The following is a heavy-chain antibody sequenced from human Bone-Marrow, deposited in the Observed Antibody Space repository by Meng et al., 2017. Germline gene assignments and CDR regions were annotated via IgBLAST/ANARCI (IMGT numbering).Heavy chain of an antibody. CDR1: GGTFSSYA. CDR3: ARDLESGSYYNFQH. Sequence: QVQRVQSGAGVKKPGSSVKVSCKASGGTFSSYAISWVRQAPGQGLEWMRGIIPIFGTANYAQKFQGRVTITADESTSTAYMELSSLRSEDTAVYYCARDLESGSYYNFQHWGQGTLVTVSS. D-gene: IGHD1-26*01. CDR2: IIPIFGTA. V-gene: IGHV1-69*01. J-gene: IGHJ1*01.